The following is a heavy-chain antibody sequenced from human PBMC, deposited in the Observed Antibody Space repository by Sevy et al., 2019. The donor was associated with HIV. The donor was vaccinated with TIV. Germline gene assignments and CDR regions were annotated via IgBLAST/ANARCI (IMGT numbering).Heavy chain of an antibody. J-gene: IGHJ4*02. V-gene: IGHV3-23*01. CDR2: ISVSGGRT. CDR1: GFTFTSYT. Sequence: GGSLRLSCAASGFTFTSYTMRWVRQAPGKGLEWVSDISVSGGRTYYSDSVKGRFTISRDNSKNTLSLQMSSLRAEDTAVYYCAKRDYSDFDSPPIFDFWGRGTLVTVSS. CDR3: AKRDYSDFDSPPIFDF. D-gene: IGHD4-17*01.